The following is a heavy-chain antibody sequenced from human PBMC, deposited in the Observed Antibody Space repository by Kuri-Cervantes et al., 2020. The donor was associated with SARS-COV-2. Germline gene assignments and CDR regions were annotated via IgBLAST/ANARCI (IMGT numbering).Heavy chain of an antibody. CDR1: GFSFSTAW. CDR3: ARGFSGYSYGDAFDI. J-gene: IGHJ3*02. D-gene: IGHD5-18*01. V-gene: IGHV3-15*07. CDR2: IRSKTDGGEI. Sequence: GGSLRLSCEASGFSFSTAWMNWVRQAPGKGLEWVGRIRSKTDGGEIEYAAPAKGRFTISRDDSKNTLYLQMSSLRTEDTAVYYCARGFSGYSYGDAFDIWGQGTMVTVSS.